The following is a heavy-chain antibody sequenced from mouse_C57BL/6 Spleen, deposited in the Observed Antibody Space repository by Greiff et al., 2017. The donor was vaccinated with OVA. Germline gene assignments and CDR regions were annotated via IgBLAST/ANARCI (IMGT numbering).Heavy chain of an antibody. J-gene: IGHJ4*01. CDR3: AWIYYDYESYAMDY. Sequence: EVKLQESGGGLVKPGGSLKLSCAASGFTFSDYGMHWVRQAPEKGLEWVAYISSGSSTIYYADTVKGRFTISRDNAKNTLFLQMTSLRSEDTAMYYCAWIYYDYESYAMDYWGQGTSVTVSS. CDR2: ISSGSSTI. D-gene: IGHD2-4*01. CDR1: GFTFSDYG. V-gene: IGHV5-17*01.